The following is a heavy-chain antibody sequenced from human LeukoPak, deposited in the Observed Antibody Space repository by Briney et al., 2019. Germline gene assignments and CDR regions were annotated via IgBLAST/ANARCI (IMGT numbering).Heavy chain of an antibody. Sequence: PGGSLRLSCAASGFTFCSYWMRWVRQAPGKGLEWVANIKQDGSEKYYVDSVKGRFTISRDNAKNSLYLQMNSLRAEDTAVYYCARDRYAIDYWGQGTLVTVSS. CDR2: IKQDGSEK. CDR1: GFTFCSYW. J-gene: IGHJ4*02. V-gene: IGHV3-7*01. CDR3: ARDRYAIDY. D-gene: IGHD2-8*01.